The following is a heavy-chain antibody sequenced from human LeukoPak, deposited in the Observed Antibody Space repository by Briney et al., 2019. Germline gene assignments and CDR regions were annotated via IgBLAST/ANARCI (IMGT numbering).Heavy chain of an antibody. CDR3: ANYRGSLIMVRPGYYFDY. CDR2: IRYDGSNK. CDR1: GFTFSSYG. D-gene: IGHD3-10*01. V-gene: IGHV3-30*02. J-gene: IGHJ4*02. Sequence: GGSLRLSCAASGFTFSSYGMHWVRQAPGKGLEWVAFIRYDGSNKYYADSVKGRFTISRDNSKNTLYLQMNSLRAEDTAVYYCANYRGSLIMVRPGYYFDYWGQGTLVTVSS.